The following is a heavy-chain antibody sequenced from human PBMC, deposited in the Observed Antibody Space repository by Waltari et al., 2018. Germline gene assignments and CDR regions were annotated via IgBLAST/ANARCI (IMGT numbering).Heavy chain of an antibody. CDR1: GGSFSGYY. V-gene: IGHV4-34*01. J-gene: IGHJ4*02. D-gene: IGHD2-15*01. CDR3: ARRGGGPYPFYFDY. Sequence: QVQLQQWGAGLLKPSETLSFNCAVYGGSFSGYYRTWIRQPPGKGLEWIGEIDNYGEKNNNPSLKSRVTISKAESKNQFSLKLTSVTAADTAVYFCARRGGGPYPFYFDYWGQGTLVTVSS. CDR2: IDNYGEK.